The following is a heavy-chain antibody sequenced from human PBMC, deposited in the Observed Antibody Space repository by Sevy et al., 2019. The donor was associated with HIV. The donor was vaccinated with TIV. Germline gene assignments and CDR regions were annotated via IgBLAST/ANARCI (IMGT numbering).Heavy chain of an antibody. CDR1: GFTFNKYS. J-gene: IGHJ4*02. V-gene: IGHV3-23*01. CDR2: LSFGCGEI. CDR3: AGEGCTKPHDY. Sequence: GGSLRLSCAASGFTFNKYSMSWVRQPPGKGLEWVAILSFGCGEINYADSVKGRFTISRENSKNSFYLQMNNLTAEDTALYYCAGEGCTKPHDYWGQGTLVTVSS. D-gene: IGHD2-8*01.